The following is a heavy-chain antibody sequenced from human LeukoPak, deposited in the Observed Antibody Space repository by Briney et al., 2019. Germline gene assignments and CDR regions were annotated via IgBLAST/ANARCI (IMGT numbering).Heavy chain of an antibody. CDR1: GFIVSDNY. CDR3: ARVGMSGSYEFDY. Sequence: GGSLRLSCAVSGFIVSDNYMSWVRQAPGKGLEWVGYISSSSSTIYYADPVKGRFTISRDNAKNSLYPQLNSLRAEDTAVSYCARVGMSGSYEFDYWGQGTLVTVSS. J-gene: IGHJ4*02. CDR2: ISSSSSTI. D-gene: IGHD1-26*01. V-gene: IGHV3-11*04.